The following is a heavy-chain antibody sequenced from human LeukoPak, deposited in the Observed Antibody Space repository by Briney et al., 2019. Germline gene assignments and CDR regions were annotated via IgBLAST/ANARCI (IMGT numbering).Heavy chain of an antibody. CDR1: GGSISSSSYY. CDR2: IYYSGST. CDR3: ASTGSRGHGSETDY. J-gene: IGHJ4*02. D-gene: IGHD3-10*01. V-gene: IGHV4-39*07. Sequence: PSETLSLTCTVSGGSISSSSYYWGWIRQPPGKGLEWIGSIYYSGSTYYNPSLKSRVTISVDTSKNQFSLKLSSVTAADTAVYYCASTGSRGHGSETDYWGQGTLVTVSS.